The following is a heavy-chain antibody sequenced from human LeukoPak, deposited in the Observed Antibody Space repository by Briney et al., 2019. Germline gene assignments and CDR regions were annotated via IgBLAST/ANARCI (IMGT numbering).Heavy chain of an antibody. Sequence: SETLSLTCTVSGGFLIHYYWSWIRQPPGKGLEWIGYIYHSGSTNYNPPLKGRATISVDTSKNQISLRLSSVTAADTAVYYCARDQEGFDYWGQGTLVTVSS. CDR3: ARDQEGFDY. J-gene: IGHJ4*02. CDR1: GGFLIHYY. CDR2: IYHSGST. V-gene: IGHV4-59*01.